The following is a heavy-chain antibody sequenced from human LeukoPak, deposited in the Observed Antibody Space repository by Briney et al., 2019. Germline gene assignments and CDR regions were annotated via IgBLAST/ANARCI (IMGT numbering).Heavy chain of an antibody. CDR2: ISGSGGST. D-gene: IGHD1-1*01. J-gene: IGHJ6*02. Sequence: GGSLRLSCVGSGFIFGSYAMSWVRQAPGKGLEWVSGISGSGGSTHYADSVKGRFTISRDNSKNTLYLQMNSLRAEDTAIFYCAKTLHMSPTTISYGLDVWGQGITVTVSS. V-gene: IGHV3-23*01. CDR3: AKTLHMSPTTISYGLDV. CDR1: GFIFGSYA.